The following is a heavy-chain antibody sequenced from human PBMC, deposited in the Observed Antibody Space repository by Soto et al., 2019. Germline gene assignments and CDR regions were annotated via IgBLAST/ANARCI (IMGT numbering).Heavy chain of an antibody. V-gene: IGHV1-18*01. CDR3: AIGGTPIDY. D-gene: IGHD3-16*01. Sequence: QVQLVQSGAEVKKPGASVKVSCKASGYTFTNFGISWVRQAPGQGLEWMGWISAYNGNTNYAQNFQGRVTMTTDTSTRTAYMALRSLRSDDTAVYYCAIGGTPIDYWGQGTLVTVSS. CDR1: GYTFTNFG. CDR2: ISAYNGNT. J-gene: IGHJ4*02.